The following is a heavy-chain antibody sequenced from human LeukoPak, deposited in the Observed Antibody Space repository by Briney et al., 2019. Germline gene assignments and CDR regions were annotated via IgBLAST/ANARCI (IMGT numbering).Heavy chain of an antibody. J-gene: IGHJ4*02. CDR2: INPTGGST. Sequence: ASVTVSCKASGYTLTSQYMHWVRQAPGQGLEWMGIINPTGGSTTYAQKFQGRVTMTRDTSTSTVYMELSSLRSDDTAVYYCARTAARRFDYWGQGTLVTVSS. CDR1: GYTLTSQY. V-gene: IGHV1-46*01. D-gene: IGHD6-6*01. CDR3: ARTAARRFDY.